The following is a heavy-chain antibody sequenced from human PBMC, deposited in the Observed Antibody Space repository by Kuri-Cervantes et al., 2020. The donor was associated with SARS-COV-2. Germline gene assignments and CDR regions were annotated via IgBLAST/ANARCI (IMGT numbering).Heavy chain of an antibody. Sequence: SETLSFTCTVSGGSISSSSYYWGWIRQPPGKGLEWIGSIYYSGSTYYNPSLKSRVTISVDTSKNQFSLKLSSVTAADTAVYYCARGEGYSNHFDYWGQGTLVTVSS. CDR3: ARGEGYSNHFDY. CDR2: IYYSGST. V-gene: IGHV4-39*07. D-gene: IGHD4-11*01. J-gene: IGHJ4*02. CDR1: GGSISSSSYY.